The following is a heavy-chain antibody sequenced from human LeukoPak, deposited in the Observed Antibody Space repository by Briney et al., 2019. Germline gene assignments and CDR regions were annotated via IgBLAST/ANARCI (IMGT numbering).Heavy chain of an antibody. V-gene: IGHV1-8*03. J-gene: IGHJ4*02. CDR3: VRAAYCRSSSCYMYFHY. D-gene: IGHD2-2*02. CDR1: GYTFTSYD. CDR2: MNPNSGNT. Sequence: ASVKVSCKASGYTFTSYDINWVRQATGQGLEWMGWMNPNSGNTGYAQKFQGRVTITRNTSISTAYMELSSLRAEDTALYHCVRAAYCRSSSCYMYFHYWGQGTLVTVSS.